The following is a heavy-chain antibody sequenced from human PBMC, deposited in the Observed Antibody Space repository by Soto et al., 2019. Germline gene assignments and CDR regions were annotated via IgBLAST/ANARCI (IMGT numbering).Heavy chain of an antibody. CDR3: TKDTFGGRDS. Sequence: LRLSCTASEISLNIYWMHWVRQAPGKGLVWVARINPESTTITYADSVTGRFTISRDYAKDTLYLQMNGLSAEDTAIYYCTKDTFGGRDSWGQGTLVTVSS. CDR1: EISLNIYW. J-gene: IGHJ4*02. D-gene: IGHD2-15*01. V-gene: IGHV3-74*01. CDR2: INPESTTI.